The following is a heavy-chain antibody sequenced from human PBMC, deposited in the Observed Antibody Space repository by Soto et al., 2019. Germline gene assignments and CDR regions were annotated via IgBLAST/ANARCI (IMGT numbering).Heavy chain of an antibody. CDR2: IGTAGDP. V-gene: IGHV3-13*05. CDR1: GFTVSSNY. D-gene: IGHD2-15*01. J-gene: IGHJ6*02. CDR3: ARAQGGYCSGGSCYPDYGMDV. Sequence: EVQLVETGGGLIQPGGSLRLSCAASGFTVSSNYMSWVRQAPGKGLEWVSVIGTAGDPYYPGSVKGRFTISRENAKNSLYLQMNSLRAGDTAVYYCARAQGGYCSGGSCYPDYGMDVWGQGTTVTVSS.